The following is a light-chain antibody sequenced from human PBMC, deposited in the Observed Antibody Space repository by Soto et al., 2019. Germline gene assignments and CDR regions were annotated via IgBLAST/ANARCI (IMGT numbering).Light chain of an antibody. Sequence: DIQMTQSPSSLSASVGDRVTITCRASQSITTYLNWYQQKPGKAPKLLIYAASGLQSGVPSRFSGSGSGTDFTLTVSSLQPEDFAYYYWQQSYSRVTFGQGTKVEIK. CDR1: QSITTY. J-gene: IGKJ1*01. CDR3: QQSYSRVT. CDR2: AAS. V-gene: IGKV1-39*01.